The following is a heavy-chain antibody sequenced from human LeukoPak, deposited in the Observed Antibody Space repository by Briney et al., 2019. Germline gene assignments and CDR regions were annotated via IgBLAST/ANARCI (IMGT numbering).Heavy chain of an antibody. CDR1: GYTFTSDG. CDR2: IGTYKGNT. V-gene: IGHV1-18*01. D-gene: IGHD3-22*01. CDR3: ARTPGMVVVKTFYCMDV. J-gene: IGHJ6*02. Sequence: GASVKVPCKTSGYTFTSDGISWVRQAPGQGLEWMGWIGTYKGNTNYAQMFQGRVTMTTDTSTSTAYMELKNLRSDDTAVYYCARTPGMVVVKTFYCMDVWGQGTTVTVSS.